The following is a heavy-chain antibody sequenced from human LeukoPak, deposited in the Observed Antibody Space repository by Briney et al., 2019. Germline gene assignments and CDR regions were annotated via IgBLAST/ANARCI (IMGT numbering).Heavy chain of an antibody. CDR2: IYPRDGST. J-gene: IGHJ4*02. CDR1: GYTFTSNY. Sequence: GASVTVSCKASGYTFTSNYIHWVRQDTGQGLEWMGMIYPRDGSTSYAQKFQGRVTVTRDTSTSTVHMELSGLRSEDTAVYYCARDQEGFDYWGQGTLVTVSS. CDR3: ARDQEGFDY. V-gene: IGHV1-46*01.